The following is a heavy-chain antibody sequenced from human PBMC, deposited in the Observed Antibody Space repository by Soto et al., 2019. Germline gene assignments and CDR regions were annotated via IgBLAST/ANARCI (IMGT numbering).Heavy chain of an antibody. D-gene: IGHD1-26*01. CDR1: GITFSDLH. V-gene: IGHV1-69-2*01. Sequence: EVLLQQSGAEAREPGGVVKMSCEVSGITFSDLHMHWVKQAPGKGLEWVGLVEVENDDRLYAEKYRGRLTINTDTLRHTSYMELTSLTSDDTAIYFCASVRGSLGSFAFDYWGQGTPVTGSA. CDR2: VEVENDDR. J-gene: IGHJ4*02. CDR3: ASVRGSLGSFAFDY.